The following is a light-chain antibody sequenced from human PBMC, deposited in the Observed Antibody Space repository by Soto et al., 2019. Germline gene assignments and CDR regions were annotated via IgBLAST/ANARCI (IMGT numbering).Light chain of an antibody. CDR1: PGITSW. CDR2: AAS. J-gene: IGKJ1*01. Sequence: DIQMTQSPSSVSASVGDRVTISCRASPGITSWLAWYQQKPGRAPKLLIYAASTLQSGVPSRFSGSESGTDFTLTISSLQPEDFATYYCQQATSFPRTFGQGTKVEIK. V-gene: IGKV1-12*01. CDR3: QQATSFPRT.